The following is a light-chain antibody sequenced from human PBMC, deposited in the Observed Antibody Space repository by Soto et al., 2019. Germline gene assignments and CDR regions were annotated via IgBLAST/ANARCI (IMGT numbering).Light chain of an antibody. CDR3: QQYNNWHT. Sequence: EIVMTQSPATLSVSPGERATLSCRASQSVSSNLAWYQQKPGQAPRLLIYGASTRATGIPARFSGSGSGTXXXXXXSXLQSEDFAVYYCQQYNNWHTFGQGTKLEIK. CDR1: QSVSSN. CDR2: GAS. V-gene: IGKV3-15*01. J-gene: IGKJ2*01.